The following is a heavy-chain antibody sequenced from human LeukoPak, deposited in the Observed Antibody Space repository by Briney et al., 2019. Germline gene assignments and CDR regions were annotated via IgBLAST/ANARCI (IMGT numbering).Heavy chain of an antibody. V-gene: IGHV4-39*07. D-gene: IGHD6-13*01. J-gene: IGHJ4*02. CDR2: IYYSGST. CDR1: GGSISSSSYY. CDR3: ARGGHSSSWYSDY. Sequence: PSETLSLTCTVSGGSISSSSYYWGWIRQPPGKGLEWIGSIYYSGSTYYNPSLKSRVTISVDTSKNQFSLKLSSVTAADTAVYYCARGGHSSSWYSDYWGQGTLVTVSS.